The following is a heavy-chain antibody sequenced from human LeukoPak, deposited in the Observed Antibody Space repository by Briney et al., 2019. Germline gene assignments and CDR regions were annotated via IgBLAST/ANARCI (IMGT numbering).Heavy chain of an antibody. V-gene: IGHV4-34*01. CDR1: GGSFSGYY. CDR3: ARIQLGYCSSTSCYNLPGVRFDP. D-gene: IGHD2-2*02. J-gene: IGHJ5*02. Sequence: SETLSLTCTVYGGSFSGYYWSWIRQPPGKGLEWIGEINHSGSTNYNPSLKSRVTISVDTSKNQFSLKLSSVTAADTAVYYCARIQLGYCSSTSCYNLPGVRFDPWGQGTLVTVSS. CDR2: INHSGST.